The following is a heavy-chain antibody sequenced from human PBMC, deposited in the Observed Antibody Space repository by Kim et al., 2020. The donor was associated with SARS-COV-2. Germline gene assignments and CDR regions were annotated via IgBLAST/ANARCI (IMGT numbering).Heavy chain of an antibody. J-gene: IGHJ5*02. Sequence: GGSLRLSCAASGFTLSTSWMHWARQAPGKGLEWVADIKSDESEIHYVDSVRGRFTIYRDTARNSLYLQMNSLRAEDTAVYYCVRGSGWIMESWGQGTLVTVSS. CDR2: IKSDESEI. CDR1: GFTLSTSW. V-gene: IGHV3-7*01. CDR3: VRGSGWIMES. D-gene: IGHD6-19*01.